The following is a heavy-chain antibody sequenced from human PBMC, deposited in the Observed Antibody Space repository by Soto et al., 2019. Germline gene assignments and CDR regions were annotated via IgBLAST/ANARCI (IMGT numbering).Heavy chain of an antibody. CDR2: IGWDGSVA. Sequence: EVKLLESGGVVVQPGGSLRLSCVASGFDFGDYTMYWVRQPPGKALEWVSLIGWDGSVAYYRDSVKGRFTISRDNKKNDLYLQMNSLTTEDTGLYYCVAGGDTSGALDYWGQGTLVTVSS. CDR3: VAGGDTSGALDY. J-gene: IGHJ4*02. CDR1: GFDFGDYT. D-gene: IGHD3-22*01. V-gene: IGHV3-43*01.